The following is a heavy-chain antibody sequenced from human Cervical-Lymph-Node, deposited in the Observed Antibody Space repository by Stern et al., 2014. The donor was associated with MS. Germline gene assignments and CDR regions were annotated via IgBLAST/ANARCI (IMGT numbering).Heavy chain of an antibody. CDR2: FDPEDGET. Sequence: VQLVESGAEVKKPGASVKVSCKVSGYTLTELSMHWVRQAPGKGLEWMGGFDPEDGETIHAQKFQGRVTMTDDTSTDTAYMELSSLRSEDTAVYYCATDRDDFRSGYSAPTKGYGLDVWGQGTTVTVTS. CDR1: GYTLTELS. J-gene: IGHJ6*02. CDR3: ATDRDDFRSGYSAPTKGYGLDV. D-gene: IGHD3-3*01. V-gene: IGHV1-24*01.